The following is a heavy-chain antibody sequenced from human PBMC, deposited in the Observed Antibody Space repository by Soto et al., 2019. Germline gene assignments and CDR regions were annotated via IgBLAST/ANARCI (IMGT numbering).Heavy chain of an antibody. CDR1: GFTFSGYY. D-gene: IGHD6-19*01. CDR3: ARAVAGTSAYYYHFYYMDV. Sequence: QVQLVESGGGLVQPGGSLRLSCAASGFTFSGYYMSWIRQAPGKGLEWVSYISSSGSTIYYADSVKGRFTISRDNAKNSLYLQMNSLRAEDTAVYYCARAVAGTSAYYYHFYYMDVWGKGTTVTVSS. V-gene: IGHV3-11*01. J-gene: IGHJ6*03. CDR2: ISSSGSTI.